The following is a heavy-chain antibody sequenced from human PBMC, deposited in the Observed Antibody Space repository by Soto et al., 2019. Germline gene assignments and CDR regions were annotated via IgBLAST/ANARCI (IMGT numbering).Heavy chain of an antibody. V-gene: IGHV1-69*13. D-gene: IGHD1-26*01. CDR2: IIPIFGTA. CDR1: GGTFSSYA. CDR3: ARVWEDYYYYYGMDV. J-gene: IGHJ6*02. Sequence: EASVKVSCKASGGTFSSYAISWVRQAPGQGLEWMGGIIPIFGTANYAQEFQGRVTITADESTSTAYMELSSLRSEDTAVYYCARVWEDYYYYYGMDVWGQGTTVTVSS.